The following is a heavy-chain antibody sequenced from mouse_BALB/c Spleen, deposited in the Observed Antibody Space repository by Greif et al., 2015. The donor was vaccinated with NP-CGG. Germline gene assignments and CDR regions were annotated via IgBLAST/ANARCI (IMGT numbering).Heavy chain of an antibody. V-gene: IGHV1-54*01. CDR2: INPGSGGT. CDR3: ARLKGYNAMDY. CDR1: GYAFTNYL. J-gene: IGHJ4*01. Sequence: QVQLQQSGAELVRPGTSVKVSCKASGYAFTNYLIEWVKQRPGQGLEWIGVINPGSGGTNYNEKFKGKATLTADKSSSTAYMQLSSLTSDDSAVYFCARLKGYNAMDYWGQGTSVTVSS.